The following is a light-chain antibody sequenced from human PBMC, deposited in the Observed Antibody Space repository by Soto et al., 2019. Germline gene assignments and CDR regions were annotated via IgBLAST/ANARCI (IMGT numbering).Light chain of an antibody. V-gene: IGKV1-39*01. J-gene: IGKJ2*03. Sequence: DIQMTQSPSSLSASVGDRVTITCRASQTISTYLNWYQQKPGKAPRLLIYDASSLLSGVPSRFSGSGSGTDFTLTIASLQPEDFATYYCQHGYVAPYSFGQGTKVDI. CDR2: DAS. CDR1: QTISTY. CDR3: QHGYVAPYS.